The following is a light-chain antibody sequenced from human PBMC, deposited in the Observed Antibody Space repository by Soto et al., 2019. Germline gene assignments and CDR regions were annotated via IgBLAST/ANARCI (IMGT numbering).Light chain of an antibody. J-gene: IGLJ1*01. CDR2: DVN. CDR1: SSDVGYYIF. CDR3: CSYTTSSSYV. Sequence: QSALTQPASVSGSPGQSITISCTGSSSDVGYYIFVSWYQQHPGRAPKLMIYDVNNRPSGVSNRFSGSKSGNTASLTISGLQDEDEADYYCCSYTTSSSYVFGTGTKVTVL. V-gene: IGLV2-14*01.